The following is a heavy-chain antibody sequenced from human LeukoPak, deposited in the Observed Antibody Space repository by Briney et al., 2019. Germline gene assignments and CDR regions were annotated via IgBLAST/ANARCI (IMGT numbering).Heavy chain of an antibody. CDR1: GFTFDDYA. CDR2: ITWNSGSI. D-gene: IGHD1-26*01. V-gene: IGHV3-9*03. CDR3: AKERASGSYYGDAFDI. J-gene: IGHJ3*02. Sequence: PGGSLRLSCAASGFTFDDYAMHWVRQAPGKGLEWVSGITWNSGSIGYADSVKGRFTISRDNAKNSLYLQMNSLRAEDMALYYCAKERASGSYYGDAFDIWDQGTMVTVSS.